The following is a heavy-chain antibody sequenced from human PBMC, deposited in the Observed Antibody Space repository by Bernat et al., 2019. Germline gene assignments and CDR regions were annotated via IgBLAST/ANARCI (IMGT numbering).Heavy chain of an antibody. CDR1: GFSLSTSGVG. J-gene: IGHJ3*02. CDR2: IYWDDDK. CDR3: ARLIITRTGGGNVFDM. V-gene: IGHV2-5*02. Sequence: QITLKESGPTLVKPTQTLTLTCTFSGFSLSTSGVGVGWIRQPPGKALEWLTLIYWDDDKRYSPSLKSSLTITKDTSKNQVVLTMTNMDPVDTATYYCARLIITRTGGGNVFDMWGQGTMVTVSS. D-gene: IGHD3-22*01.